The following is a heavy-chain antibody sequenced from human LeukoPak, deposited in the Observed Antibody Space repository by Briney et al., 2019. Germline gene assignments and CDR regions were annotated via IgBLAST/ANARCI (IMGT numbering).Heavy chain of an antibody. CDR1: GGSFSGYY. Sequence: SETLSLTCAVYGGSFSGYYWSWIRQPPGKGLEWIGEINHRGSTNYNPSLKSRVTISVDTSKNQFSLKLSSVTAADTAVYYCARDLGYCDYWGQGTLVTVSS. CDR2: INHRGST. CDR3: ARDLGYCDY. D-gene: IGHD2-15*01. V-gene: IGHV4-34*01. J-gene: IGHJ4*02.